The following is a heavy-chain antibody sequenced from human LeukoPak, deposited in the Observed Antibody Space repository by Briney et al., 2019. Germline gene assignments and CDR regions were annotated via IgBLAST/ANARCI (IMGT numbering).Heavy chain of an antibody. J-gene: IGHJ4*02. CDR3: ARVGGLRYFDWLLLYTATHDPFDY. D-gene: IGHD3-9*01. V-gene: IGHV1-18*01. CDR1: GYTFTSYG. Sequence: ASVKVSCKASGYTFTSYGISWVRQAPGQGLEWMGWISAYNGNTNYAQKLQGRVTMTTDTSTSTAYMELRSLRSDDTAVYYCARVGGLRYFDWLLLYTATHDPFDYWGQGTLVTVSS. CDR2: ISAYNGNT.